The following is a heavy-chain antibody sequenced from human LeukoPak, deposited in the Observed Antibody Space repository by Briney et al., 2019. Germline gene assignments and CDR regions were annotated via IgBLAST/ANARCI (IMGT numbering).Heavy chain of an antibody. D-gene: IGHD1-26*01. CDR1: GASVGSAGYY. Sequence: KTSETLSLTCTVSGASVGSAGYYCSWIRQPPGGGLEWIGYIYYIRNTNYNPSPKSRVTMSLDPSGNQFSLKLNSVTAADTAVYYCARTQSQSGRYRYYFGYWGQGTLVTVSS. V-gene: IGHV4-61*08. J-gene: IGHJ4*02. CDR3: ARTQSQSGRYRYYFGY. CDR2: IYYIRNT.